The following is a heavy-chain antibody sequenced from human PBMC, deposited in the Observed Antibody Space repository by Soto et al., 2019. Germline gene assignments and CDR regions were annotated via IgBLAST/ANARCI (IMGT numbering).Heavy chain of an antibody. D-gene: IGHD2-2*01. J-gene: IGHJ4*02. V-gene: IGHV3-23*01. CDR3: AKRACSTASCSYFDY. Sequence: GGSLRLSCAASGFTFSTYDMSCVRQAPGKGLEWVSGISGTDGSTSYIDSVKGRFTISRDDSENTLYLQMNSLRAEDTAVYYCAKRACSTASCSYFDYWGQGTLVTVSS. CDR1: GFTFSTYD. CDR2: ISGTDGST.